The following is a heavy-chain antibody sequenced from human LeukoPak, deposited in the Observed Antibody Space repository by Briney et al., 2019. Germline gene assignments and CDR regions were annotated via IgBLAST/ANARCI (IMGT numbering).Heavy chain of an antibody. D-gene: IGHD6-19*01. CDR2: IIPIFGTA. J-gene: IGHJ3*02. CDR1: GGTFSSYA. Sequence: GASVKVSCKASGGTFSSYAISWVRQAPGQGLEWMGGIIPIFGTANYAQKFQGRVTITADESTSTAYMELSSLRSEDTAVYYCARDSSVANDAFGIWGQGTMVTVSS. V-gene: IGHV1-69*13. CDR3: ARDSSVANDAFGI.